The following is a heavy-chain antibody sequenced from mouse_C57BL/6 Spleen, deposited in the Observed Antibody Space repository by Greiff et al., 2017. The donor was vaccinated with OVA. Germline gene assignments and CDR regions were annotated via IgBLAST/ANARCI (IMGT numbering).Heavy chain of an antibody. V-gene: IGHV14-4*01. Sequence: VQLKQSGAELVRPGASVKLSCTASGFNIKDDYMHWVKQRPEQGLEWIGWIDPENGDTEYASKFQGKATITADTSSNTAYLQLSSLTSEDTAVYYCTHGSGAMDYWGQGTSVTVSS. CDR3: THGSGAMDY. D-gene: IGHD1-1*01. CDR2: IDPENGDT. J-gene: IGHJ4*01. CDR1: GFNIKDDY.